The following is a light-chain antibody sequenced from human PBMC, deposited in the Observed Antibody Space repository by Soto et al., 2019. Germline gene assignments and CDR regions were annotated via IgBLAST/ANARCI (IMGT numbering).Light chain of an antibody. CDR1: QSVSNNY. J-gene: IGKJ3*01. CDR2: GAY. CDR3: QQYGSSPLT. V-gene: IGKV3-20*01. Sequence: EIVLTQSPGTLSLSPGERGTLSCRASQSVSNNYLAWYQQKPGQAPRLLIYGAYTRATGLPDRFSGSGSGTDFTLTISRLEPEDFAVYYCQQYGSSPLTFGPGTKVDIK.